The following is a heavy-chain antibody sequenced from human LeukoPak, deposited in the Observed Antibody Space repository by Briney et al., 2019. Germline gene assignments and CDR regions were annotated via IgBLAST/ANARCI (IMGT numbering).Heavy chain of an antibody. CDR2: ISYSGRI. J-gene: IGHJ4*02. V-gene: IGHV4-39*01. CDR3: ATLEIGDYYFDY. Sequence: PSETLSLTCTVSGGSISSRPYYWGWVRQPPGKGLEWIGSISYSGRIHYNPSLKSRVTISVDTSKNHFSLRLSSVTAADTAVYYCATLEIGDYYFDYWGQGTLVTVSS. CDR1: GGSISSRPYY. D-gene: IGHD3-16*01.